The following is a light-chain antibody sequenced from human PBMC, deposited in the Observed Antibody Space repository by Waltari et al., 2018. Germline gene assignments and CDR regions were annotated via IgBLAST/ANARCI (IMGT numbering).Light chain of an antibody. CDR1: RYNIGNRY. Sequence: QSVLSQPPSASGTPGQRVTLSCSGNRYNIGNRYVYWYPQLPGMAPKLLIYKNSHRPSVGPVRIAGSKSGTSASLAISGLRSEEEADYYCASWDDSLGGVIFGGGTKVTVL. CDR3: ASWDDSLGGVI. CDR2: KNS. V-gene: IGLV1-47*01. J-gene: IGLJ2*01.